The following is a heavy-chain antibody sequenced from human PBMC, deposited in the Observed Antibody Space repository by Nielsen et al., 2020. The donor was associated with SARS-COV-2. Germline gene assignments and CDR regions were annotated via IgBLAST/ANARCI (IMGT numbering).Heavy chain of an antibody. V-gene: IGHV3-52*01. CDR3: ARAGIVVVVAYYGMDV. CDR2: IKCDGSEK. CDR1: GFTFSSSW. J-gene: IGHJ6*02. D-gene: IGHD2-15*01. Sequence: GESLKISCAASGFTFSSSWVHWVCQAPEKGLEWVADIKCDGSEKYYVDSVKGRLTISRDNAKNSLYLQVNSLRAEDMTVYYCARAGIVVVVAYYGMDVWGQGTTVTVSS.